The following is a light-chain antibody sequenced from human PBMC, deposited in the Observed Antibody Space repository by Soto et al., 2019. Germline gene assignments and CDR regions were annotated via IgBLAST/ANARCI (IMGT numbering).Light chain of an antibody. CDR2: GAS. Sequence: EIVLTQSPGTLSLSPGERATLSCRASQSVSSSYLAWYHQKPGQVPRLLIYGASSRATGIPDRFSGSGSGTDFTLTISRPEPEDFAVYFCQQYGSSPLTFGQETRLEIK. CDR1: QSVSSSY. J-gene: IGKJ5*01. V-gene: IGKV3-20*01. CDR3: QQYGSSPLT.